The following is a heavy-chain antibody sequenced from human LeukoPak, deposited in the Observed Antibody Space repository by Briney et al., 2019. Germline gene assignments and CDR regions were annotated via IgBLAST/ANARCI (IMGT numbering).Heavy chain of an antibody. CDR3: ARDRRYCSSTSCYTDWFDP. CDR1: GGSFSGYY. V-gene: IGHV4-34*01. Sequence: SETLSLTCAVYGGSFSGYYWSWIRQPPGKGLEWIGEINHSGSTNYNPSLKSRVTISVDTSKNQFSLKLSPVTAADTAVYYCARDRRYCSSTSCYTDWFDPWGQGTLVTVSS. J-gene: IGHJ5*02. CDR2: INHSGST. D-gene: IGHD2-2*02.